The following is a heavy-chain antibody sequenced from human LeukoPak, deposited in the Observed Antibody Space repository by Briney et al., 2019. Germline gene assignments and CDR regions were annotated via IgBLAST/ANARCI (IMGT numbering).Heavy chain of an antibody. Sequence: GGSLRLSCAASGFTFDDYAMHWVRKAPGKGLEWVSLISWDGGSTYYADSVKGRFTISRDNSKNSLYLQMNSLRTEDTALYYCAKVGNDSSGYYYRWYYYYGMDVWGQGTTVTVSS. CDR3: AKVGNDSSGYYYRWYYYYGMDV. J-gene: IGHJ6*02. CDR2: ISWDGGST. V-gene: IGHV3-43*02. CDR1: GFTFDDYA. D-gene: IGHD3-22*01.